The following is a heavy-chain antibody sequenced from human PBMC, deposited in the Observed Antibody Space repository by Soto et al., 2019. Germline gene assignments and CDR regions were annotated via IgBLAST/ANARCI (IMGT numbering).Heavy chain of an antibody. CDR2: IWYDGSNK. V-gene: IGHV3-33*01. D-gene: IGHD5-18*01. CDR1: GFTFSSYG. Sequence: QVQLVESGGGVVQPGRSLRLSCAASGFTFSSYGMHWVRQAPGKGLEWVAIIWYDGSNKYYADSVKGRFTISRDNSKNTLDLQMNSLRAEDTAVYYCARGSLPYSYGQYYFDYWGQGTLVTVSS. CDR3: ARGSLPYSYGQYYFDY. J-gene: IGHJ4*02.